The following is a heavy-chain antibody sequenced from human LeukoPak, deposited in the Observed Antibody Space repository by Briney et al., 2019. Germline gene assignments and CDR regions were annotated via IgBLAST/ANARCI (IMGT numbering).Heavy chain of an antibody. CDR3: ARGGVYSRRVAAENWFDP. CDR1: GGSISSGGYY. J-gene: IGHJ5*02. Sequence: SETLSLTCTVSGGSISSGGYYWSWIRQHPGKGLEWIGYIYYSGSTYYNPSLKSRVTISVDTSKNQFSLKLSSVTAADTAVYYCARGGVYSRRVAAENWFDPWGQGTLVIVSS. D-gene: IGHD2-8*01. V-gene: IGHV4-31*03. CDR2: IYYSGST.